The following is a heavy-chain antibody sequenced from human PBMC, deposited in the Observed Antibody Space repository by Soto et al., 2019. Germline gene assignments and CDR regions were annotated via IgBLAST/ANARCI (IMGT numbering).Heavy chain of an antibody. V-gene: IGHV3-33*01. Sequence: GGSLRLSCAASGFTFSSYGMHWVRQAPGKGLEWVAVIWYDGSNKYYADSVKGRFTISRDNSKNTLYLQMNSLRAEDTAVYYCARGTQSITGTTANWGQGTLVTVSS. CDR2: IWYDGSNK. J-gene: IGHJ4*02. CDR3: ARGTQSITGTTAN. D-gene: IGHD1-7*01. CDR1: GFTFSSYG.